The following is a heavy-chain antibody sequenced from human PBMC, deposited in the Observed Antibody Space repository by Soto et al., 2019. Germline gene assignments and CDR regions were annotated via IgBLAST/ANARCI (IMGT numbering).Heavy chain of an antibody. J-gene: IGHJ6*03. CDR3: ARDEGEGVRYCSGGSCYGPPNYYYYYYMDV. D-gene: IGHD2-15*01. V-gene: IGHV3-7*01. CDR1: GFTFSSYW. CDR2: IKQDGSEK. Sequence: GGSLRLSCAASGFTFSSYWMSWVRQAPGKGLEWVANIKQDGSEKYYVDSVKGRFTISRDNAKNSLYLQMNSLRAEDTAVYYCARDEGEGVRYCSGGSCYGPPNYYYYYYMDVWGKGTTVTVSS.